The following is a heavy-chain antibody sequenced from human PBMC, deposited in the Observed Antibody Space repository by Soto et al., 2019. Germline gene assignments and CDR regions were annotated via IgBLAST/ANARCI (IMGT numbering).Heavy chain of an antibody. CDR2: IYHSGPT. J-gene: IGHJ4*02. Sequence: QVQLQESGPGLVKPSGTLSLTCAVSDGSISTNWWSWVRQPPGKGLEWIGEIYHSGPTNYNPSLKSRVTIFVDKSKNQLALDLASVTAADTDIYYCARHIAVPTTRGFDYWGQGTLVTVSS. CDR3: ARHIAVPTTRGFDY. CDR1: DGSISTNW. D-gene: IGHD6-19*01. V-gene: IGHV4-4*02.